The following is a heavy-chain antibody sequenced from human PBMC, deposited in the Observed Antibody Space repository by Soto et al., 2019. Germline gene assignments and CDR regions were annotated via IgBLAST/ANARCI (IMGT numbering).Heavy chain of an antibody. CDR3: AREGYYDSSGPGAFDI. Sequence: GGSLRLSCAASGFTVSSNYMSWVRQAPGKGLEWVSVIYSGGSTYYADSVKGRFTISRHNSKNTLYLQMNSLRAEDTAVYYCAREGYYDSSGPGAFDIWGQVTMVTVSS. J-gene: IGHJ3*02. CDR1: GFTVSSNY. V-gene: IGHV3-66*01. D-gene: IGHD3-22*01. CDR2: IYSGGST.